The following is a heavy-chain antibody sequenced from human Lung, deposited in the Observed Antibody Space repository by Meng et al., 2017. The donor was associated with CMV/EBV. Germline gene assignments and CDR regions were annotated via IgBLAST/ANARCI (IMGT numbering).Heavy chain of an antibody. D-gene: IGHD4-11*01. Sequence: ESXKISXAASGFTFDDYTMHWVRQAPGKGLEWVSLISWDGGSTYYADSVKGRFTISRDNSKNSLYLQMNSLRTEDTALYYCAKDRAQDLAAGYSNYEFDYWGQGTLXTVSS. CDR1: GFTFDDYT. V-gene: IGHV3-43*01. CDR2: ISWDGGST. CDR3: AKDRAQDLAAGYSNYEFDY. J-gene: IGHJ4*02.